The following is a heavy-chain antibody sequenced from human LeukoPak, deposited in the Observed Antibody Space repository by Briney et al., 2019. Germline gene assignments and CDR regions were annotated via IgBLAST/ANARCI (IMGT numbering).Heavy chain of an antibody. CDR1: GGSFSGYY. CDR2: INHSGST. CDR3: ARGFGAYSSSWHYRYYYYGMDV. Sequence: SETLSLTCAVYGGSFSGYYWSWIRQPPGKGLEWIGEINHSGSTNYNPSLKSRVTISVDTSKNQFSLKLSSVTAADTAVYYCARGFGAYSSSWHYRYYYYGMDVWGQGTTVTVSS. D-gene: IGHD6-13*01. V-gene: IGHV4-34*01. J-gene: IGHJ6*02.